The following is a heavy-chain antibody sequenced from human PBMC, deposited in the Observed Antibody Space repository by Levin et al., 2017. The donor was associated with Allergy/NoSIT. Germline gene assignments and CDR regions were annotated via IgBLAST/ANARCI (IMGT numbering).Heavy chain of an antibody. CDR3: ARDAGNSILFDV. J-gene: IGHJ3*01. CDR2: IRSGGDIL. D-gene: IGHD4-23*01. V-gene: IGHV3-48*01. CDR1: NFNLKNYG. Sequence: GESLKISCEGSNFNLKNYGFNWVRQTPGKGLEWIAYIRSGGDILFYADSVKGRFSISRDDANNLVHLQMNSLRVEDTALYFCARDAGNSILFDVWGRGTMVTVSS.